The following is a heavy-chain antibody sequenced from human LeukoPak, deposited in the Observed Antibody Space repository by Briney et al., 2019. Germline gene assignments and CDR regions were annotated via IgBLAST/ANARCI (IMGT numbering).Heavy chain of an antibody. CDR1: GGSINSYY. V-gene: IGHV4-59*12. CDR2: IYYSGST. D-gene: IGHD4/OR15-4a*01. J-gene: IGHJ4*02. CDR3: ARDRFYGGAVAPIDY. Sequence: PSETLSLTCTVSGGSINSYYWSWIRQPPGKGLEWVGYIYYSGSTNYNPSLKSRVTISEDTSKNQFSLKLSSVTAADTAVYYCARDRFYGGAVAPIDYWGQGTLVTVSS.